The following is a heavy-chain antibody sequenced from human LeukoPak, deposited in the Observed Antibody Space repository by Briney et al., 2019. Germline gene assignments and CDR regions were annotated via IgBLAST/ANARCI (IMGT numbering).Heavy chain of an antibody. V-gene: IGHV1-2*02. CDR3: ARDNPEVAARRSCDI. J-gene: IGHJ3*02. CDR1: GYTFTGYY. Sequence: ASVKVSCKASGYTFTGYYMHWVRQAPGQGLEWMGWINPNSGGTNYAQKFQGRVTMTRDTSISTAYMELSRLRSDDTAVYYCARDNPEVAARRSCDIWGQGTMVTVSS. CDR2: INPNSGGT. D-gene: IGHD6-6*01.